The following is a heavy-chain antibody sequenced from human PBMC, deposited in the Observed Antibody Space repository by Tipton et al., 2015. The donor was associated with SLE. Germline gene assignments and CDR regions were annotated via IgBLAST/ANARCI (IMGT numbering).Heavy chain of an antibody. CDR1: GYTFTTYY. CDR2: INPSGGST. V-gene: IGHV1-46*01. Sequence: QLVQSGAEVKKPGASVKVSCMASGYTFTTYYMHWVRQAPGQGLEWMGIINPSGGSTSYAQKFQGRVTMTRDTSTSTVYMELSSLRSEDTAVYYCARGRWIQLWYDAFDIWGQGTMVTVSS. CDR3: ARGRWIQLWYDAFDI. J-gene: IGHJ3*02. D-gene: IGHD5-18*01.